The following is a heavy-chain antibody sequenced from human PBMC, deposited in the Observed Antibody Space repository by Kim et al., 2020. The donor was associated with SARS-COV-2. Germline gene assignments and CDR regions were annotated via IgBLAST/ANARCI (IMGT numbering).Heavy chain of an antibody. CDR2: ISSSSTYI. CDR3: ARDIWRTTSPAGY. J-gene: IGHJ4*02. V-gene: IGHV3-21*01. Sequence: GGSLRLSCAASGFTFSSYGMNWVRQAPGKGLEWVSSISSSSTYIYYADSVRGRFTISRDNAKNSLYLQMNSLRAEDTALYYCARDIWRTTSPAGYWGQGTLVTVSS. CDR1: GFTFSSYG. D-gene: IGHD1-26*01.